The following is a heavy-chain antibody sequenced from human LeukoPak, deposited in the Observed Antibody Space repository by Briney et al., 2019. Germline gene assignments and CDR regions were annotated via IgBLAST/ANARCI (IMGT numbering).Heavy chain of an antibody. CDR3: AKDRCSNGVGCYYYYMDV. Sequence: PGGSLRLSCAASGFIFKSYWMSWVRQAPGKGLEWVAYIQYDGSNEQYADSVKGRFSISRDSSKNILYLQMNSLRAEDTAVYYCAKDRCSNGVGCYYYYMDVWGKGTTVTISS. CDR2: IQYDGSNE. V-gene: IGHV3-30*02. D-gene: IGHD2-8*01. CDR1: GFIFKSYW. J-gene: IGHJ6*03.